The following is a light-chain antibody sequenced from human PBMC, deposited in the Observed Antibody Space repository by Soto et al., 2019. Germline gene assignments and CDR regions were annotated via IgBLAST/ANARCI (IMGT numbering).Light chain of an antibody. Sequence: DIQMTQSPSTLSASIGDRVTITCRASQSINHWLAWYQQKPGKAPNLLIYDASSLEGDVPSRFSGSGSGTEFTLTISSLQRDDFATYYCQQYNSYSPPWTFGQGTKVEIK. CDR2: DAS. J-gene: IGKJ1*01. V-gene: IGKV1-5*01. CDR1: QSINHW. CDR3: QQYNSYSPPWT.